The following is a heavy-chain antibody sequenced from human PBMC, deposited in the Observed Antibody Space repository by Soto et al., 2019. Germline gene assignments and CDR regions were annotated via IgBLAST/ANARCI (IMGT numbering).Heavy chain of an antibody. CDR3: ARDRRSDDAFDI. CDR1: GFTFSSYW. Sequence: GGSLRLSCAASGFTFSSYWVSWVRQAPGKGPEWVANIKQDGSEKYYVDSVKGRFTISRDNAKNSLYLQMNSLRAEDTAVYYCARDRRSDDAFDIWGQGTMVTVSS. CDR2: IKQDGSEK. J-gene: IGHJ3*02. D-gene: IGHD4-17*01. V-gene: IGHV3-7*03.